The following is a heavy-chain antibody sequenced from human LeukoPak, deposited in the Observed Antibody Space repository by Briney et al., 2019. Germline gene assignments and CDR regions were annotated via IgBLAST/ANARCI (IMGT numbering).Heavy chain of an antibody. V-gene: IGHV3-74*01. CDR1: GFTFSSYW. J-gene: IGHJ4*02. CDR2: INGDGSST. Sequence: GGSLRLSCAASGFTFSSYWMHWVRQAPGQGLVWVSRINGDGSSTSYADSVKGRFTVSRDNAKNTLYLQMNSLRAEDTAVYYCARATGSYYSLRYWGQGTLVTVSS. CDR3: ARATGSYYSLRY. D-gene: IGHD1-26*01.